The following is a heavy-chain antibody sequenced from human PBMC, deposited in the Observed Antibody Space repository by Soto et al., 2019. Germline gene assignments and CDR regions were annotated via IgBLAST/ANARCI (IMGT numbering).Heavy chain of an antibody. CDR3: ARRSTISRGFDY. J-gene: IGHJ4*02. V-gene: IGHV4-39*01. CDR1: GGPIISNNHY. Sequence: QLQLRESGPGLVKPSETLSLTCTVSGGPIISNNHYWGWIRQPPGKGLEWIGNIYYSGTTYYNPSLKSRVTMSVDTSKGQFSLKLSSMTVADTAVYFCARRSTISRGFDYWGQGTLVTVSS. CDR2: IYYSGTT. D-gene: IGHD3-9*01.